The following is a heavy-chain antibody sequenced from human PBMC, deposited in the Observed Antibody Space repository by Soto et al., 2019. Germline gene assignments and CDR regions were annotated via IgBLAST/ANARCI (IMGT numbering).Heavy chain of an antibody. D-gene: IGHD2-15*01. J-gene: IGHJ4*02. CDR3: VRTSLVVAAATREDY. Sequence: QPGGSLGLSCAASGFTFSSYWMHWVRQAPGKGLVWVSRINSDGSSTSYADSVKGRFTISRDNAKNTLYLQMNSLRAEDTAVYYCVRTSLVVAAATREDYWGQGTLVTVSS. CDR1: GFTFSSYW. V-gene: IGHV3-74*01. CDR2: INSDGSST.